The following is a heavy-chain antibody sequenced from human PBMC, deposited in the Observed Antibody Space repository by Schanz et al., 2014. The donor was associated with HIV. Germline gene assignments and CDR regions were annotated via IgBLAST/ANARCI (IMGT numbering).Heavy chain of an antibody. V-gene: IGHV3-7*01. CDR3: TTDQFGGYFGH. CDR1: GLTFRNYW. Sequence: EVQLAESGGALVQPGGSLRLSCAVSGLTFRNYWMAWVRQAPGKGLEWVANINGDETEKYYVDSVRGRFTISRDNAKNSLYLQMNSLRDDDMAVYYCTTDQFGGYFGHGGQGALVTVSS. D-gene: IGHD5-12*01. CDR2: INGDETEK. J-gene: IGHJ4*02.